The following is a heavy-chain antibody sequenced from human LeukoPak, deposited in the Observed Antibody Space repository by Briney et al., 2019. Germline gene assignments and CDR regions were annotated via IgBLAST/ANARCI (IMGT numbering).Heavy chain of an antibody. V-gene: IGHV3-21*01. CDR1: GFTFSSYS. CDR2: ISSSSSYI. CDR3: ARVRSLPDAFDI. Sequence: PGGSLRLSCAASGFTFSSYSMNWVRQAPGKGLEWVSSISSSSSYIYYADSVKGRFTISRDNAKNSLYLQMNSLRAEDTAVYYCARVRSLPDAFDIWGQGTMVTVSS. J-gene: IGHJ3*02.